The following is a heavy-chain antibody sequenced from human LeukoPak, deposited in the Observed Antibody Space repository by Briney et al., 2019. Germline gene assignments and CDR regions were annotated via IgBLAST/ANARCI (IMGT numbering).Heavy chain of an antibody. CDR2: ISGSGGST. CDR3: ASLRRGFY. D-gene: IGHD3-16*01. CDR1: GFTFSSFA. V-gene: IGHV3-23*01. Sequence: AGGSLRLSCAASGFTFSSFAMSWVRQAPGKGLEWVSAISGSGGSTYYADSVKGRFTISRDNSKNTLYLQMNSLRDEDTAVYYCASLRRGFYWGQGTLVTVSS. J-gene: IGHJ4*02.